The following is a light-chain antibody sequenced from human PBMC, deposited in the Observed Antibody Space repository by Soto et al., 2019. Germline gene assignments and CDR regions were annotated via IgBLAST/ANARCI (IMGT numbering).Light chain of an antibody. Sequence: DIQMTQSPSSLSASVGDRVTITCQASQDISNYLNWYQQKPGKAPKLLIYDASSLETGFPSRFSGDGSATYFTFPISSLQPEDIATYYCQQYDNLPLTFGGGTTVAIK. J-gene: IGKJ4*01. CDR2: DAS. V-gene: IGKV1-33*01. CDR1: QDISNY. CDR3: QQYDNLPLT.